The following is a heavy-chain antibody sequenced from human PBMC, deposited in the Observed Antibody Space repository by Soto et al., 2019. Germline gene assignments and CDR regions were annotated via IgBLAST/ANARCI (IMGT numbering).Heavy chain of an antibody. D-gene: IGHD3-16*01. V-gene: IGHV1-46*01. CDR2: INPTSDST. CDR1: GYTFTSFY. J-gene: IGHJ6*02. Sequence: ASVKVSCKASGYTFTSFYIHWVRQAPGQGLEWMGIINPTSDSTSYAQKFQGRVTMTRDTSTSTVYMELSSLRSEDTAVYYCARDKYTLPDYGMDVWGQGTTVTV. CDR3: ARDKYTLPDYGMDV.